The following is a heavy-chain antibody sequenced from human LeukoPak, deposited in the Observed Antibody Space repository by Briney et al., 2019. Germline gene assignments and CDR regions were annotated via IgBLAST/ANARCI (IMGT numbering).Heavy chain of an antibody. CDR2: IYYSGST. V-gene: IGHV4-59*08. CDR1: GGSISSYY. D-gene: IGHD5-18*01. Sequence: SETLSLTCTVSGGSISSYYWSWIRQPPGKGLEWIGYIYYSGSTNYNPPLKSRVTISVDTSKNQFSLKLSSVTAADTAVYYCARRGYSYGPHYYYYYYGMDVWGQGTTVTVSS. J-gene: IGHJ6*02. CDR3: ARRGYSYGPHYYYYYYGMDV.